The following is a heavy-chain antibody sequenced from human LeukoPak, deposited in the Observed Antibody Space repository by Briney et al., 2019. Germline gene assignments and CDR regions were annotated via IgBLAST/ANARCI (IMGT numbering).Heavy chain of an antibody. CDR1: GDSISSGAYY. V-gene: IGHV4-31*03. CDR2: IYYSGST. CDR3: ARVGRGYSPYYYYAMDV. Sequence: SETLSLTCTVSGDSISSGAYYRTWIRQRPGKGLEWIGYIYYSGSTYYNPSLKSRVTISVDTSKNQFSLRLSSVTAADTAVYYCARVGRGYSPYYYYAMDVWGQGTTVTVSS. D-gene: IGHD4-23*01. J-gene: IGHJ6*02.